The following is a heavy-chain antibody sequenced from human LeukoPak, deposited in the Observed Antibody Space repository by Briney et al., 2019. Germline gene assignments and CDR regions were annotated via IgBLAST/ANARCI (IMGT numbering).Heavy chain of an antibody. CDR1: RFTFSDYY. D-gene: IGHD4-17*01. Sequence: SGGSLRLSCAASRFTFSDYYMTWVRQAPGKGLEGVAVISYDGSNKYYADSVKGRFTISRDNSKDTVYLQMNSLRAEDTAVYYCARDADEYGDYYYYYYMDVWGKGTTVTVSS. V-gene: IGHV3-30*03. CDR3: ARDADEYGDYYYYYYMDV. CDR2: ISYDGSNK. J-gene: IGHJ6*03.